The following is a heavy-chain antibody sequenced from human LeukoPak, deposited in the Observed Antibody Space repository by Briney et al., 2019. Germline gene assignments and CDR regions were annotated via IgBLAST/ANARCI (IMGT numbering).Heavy chain of an antibody. D-gene: IGHD3-3*01. CDR2: ISSSSSII. V-gene: IGHV3-48*01. CDR1: GFTFSSYS. Sequence: SGGSLRLSCEASGFTFSSYSMNWVRQAPGKGLEWVSYISSSSSIIYYADSVKGRFTISRDNSKNTLYLQMNSLRVEDTAVYYCARGGDFWSGYSRGYYMDVWGKGTTVTVSS. CDR3: ARGGDFWSGYSRGYYMDV. J-gene: IGHJ6*03.